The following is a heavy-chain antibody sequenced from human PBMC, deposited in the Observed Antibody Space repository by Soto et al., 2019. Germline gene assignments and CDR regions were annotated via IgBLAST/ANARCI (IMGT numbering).Heavy chain of an antibody. V-gene: IGHV3-23*01. Sequence: EVQLLESGGDLVQPGRSLRLSCAASGFTFSGYAMSWVRQAPGKGLEWVSVIHGGGNSAFYADSVKGRFTMSRDNSKNTLYLQISSLRGEEMAVYYGAKNSGRVTTSRLVDYWGQGTLVTFSS. CDR1: GFTFSGYA. CDR3: AKNSGRVTTSRLVDY. CDR2: IHGGGNSA. D-gene: IGHD4-17*01. J-gene: IGHJ4*02.